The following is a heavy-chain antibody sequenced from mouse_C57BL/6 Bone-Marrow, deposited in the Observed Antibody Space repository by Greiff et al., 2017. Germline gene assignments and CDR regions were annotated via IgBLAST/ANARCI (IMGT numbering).Heavy chain of an antibody. V-gene: IGHV5-17*01. J-gene: IGHJ4*01. D-gene: IGHD2-4*01. CDR2: ISSGSSTI. CDR3: ARERDDSDEAMDY. CDR1: GFTFSDYG. Sequence: EVMLVESGGGLVKPGGSLKLSCAASGFTFSDYGMHWVRQAPEKGLEWVAYISSGSSTIYYADTVKGRFTISRDNAKNTLFLQMTSLRSEDTAMYYCARERDDSDEAMDYWGQGTSVTVSS.